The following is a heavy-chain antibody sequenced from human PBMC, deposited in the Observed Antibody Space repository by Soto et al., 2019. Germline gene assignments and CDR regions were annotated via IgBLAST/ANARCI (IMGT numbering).Heavy chain of an antibody. CDR1: GGSIGSYY. V-gene: IGHV4-59*01. CDR2: IYYSGST. CDR3: ARVFPRRESGALRYYFDY. D-gene: IGHD2-15*01. J-gene: IGHJ4*02. Sequence: PSDTLSLTCTVSGGSIGSYYWSWIRQPPGKGLEWIGYIYYSGSTNYNPSLKSRVTISVDTSKNQFSLKLSSVTAADTAVYYCARVFPRRESGALRYYFDYWGQGTLVTVSS.